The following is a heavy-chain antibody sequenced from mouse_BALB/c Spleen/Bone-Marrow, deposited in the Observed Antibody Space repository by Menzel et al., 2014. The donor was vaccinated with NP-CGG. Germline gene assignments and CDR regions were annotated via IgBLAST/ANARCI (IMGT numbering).Heavy chain of an antibody. J-gene: IGHJ1*01. Sequence: VQLKESGPELVKPGASVKISCKASGYSFTGYYMHWVKQSHGNSLDWIGYIYPYNGVSSYNQKFKGKATLTVDKSSSTAYMELRSLTSGDSSVYCWESRGEYFDVWGAGTTVTVSS. CDR3: ESRGEYFDV. CDR1: GYSFTGYY. CDR2: IYPYNGVS. V-gene: IGHV1-31*01.